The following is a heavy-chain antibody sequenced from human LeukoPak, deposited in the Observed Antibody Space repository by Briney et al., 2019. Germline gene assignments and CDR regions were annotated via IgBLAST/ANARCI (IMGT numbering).Heavy chain of an antibody. CDR2: ISSTSSYR. CDR1: GFTFSSYS. Sequence: GGSLRLSCAASGFTFSSYSMNWVRQAPGKGLEWVSCISSTSSYRYYAGSVKGRFTISRDNAKNSLYLQMNSLRAEDTAVYYCASGTDGYNLGTGGVDHWGQGTLVTVSS. CDR3: ASGTDGYNLGTGGVDH. V-gene: IGHV3-21*01. D-gene: IGHD5-24*01. J-gene: IGHJ4*02.